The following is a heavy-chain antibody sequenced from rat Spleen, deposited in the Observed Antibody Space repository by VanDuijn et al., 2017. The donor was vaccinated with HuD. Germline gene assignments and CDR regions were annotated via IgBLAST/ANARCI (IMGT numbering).Heavy chain of an antibody. Sequence: EVQLQESGPGLVKPSQSLSLTCSVTGYSITSSYRWNWIRKFPGNKLEWMGYINSAGSTNYNPSLKSRISITRDTSKNQFFLQVNSVTTEDTATFYCARLGFYGGTYDWFASWGQGTLVTVSS. CDR3: ARLGFYGGTYDWFAS. CDR2: INSAGST. D-gene: IGHD1-12*02. V-gene: IGHV3-3*01. J-gene: IGHJ3*01. CDR1: GYSITSSYR.